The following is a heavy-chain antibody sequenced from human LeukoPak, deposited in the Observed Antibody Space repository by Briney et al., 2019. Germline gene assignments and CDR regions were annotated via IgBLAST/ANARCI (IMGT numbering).Heavy chain of an antibody. CDR1: GGSFSGYY. CDR2: INHSGST. CDR3: ARGSVGGYSYGSSFDY. V-gene: IGHV4-34*01. J-gene: IGHJ4*02. D-gene: IGHD5-18*01. Sequence: PSETLSLTCAVYGGSFSGYYWSWIRQPPGKGLEWIGEINHSGSTNYNPSLKSRVTISVDTSKNQFSLKLSSVTAADTAVYYCARGSVGGYSYGSSFDYWGQGTLVTVSS.